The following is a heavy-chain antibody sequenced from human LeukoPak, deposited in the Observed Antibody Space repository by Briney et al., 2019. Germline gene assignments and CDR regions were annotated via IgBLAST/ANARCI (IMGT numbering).Heavy chain of an antibody. CDR2: INPNSGGT. D-gene: IGHD6-19*01. Sequence: ASVKVSCKASGYTFTGYYMHWVRQAPGQGLEWMGWINPNSGGTNYAQKFQGRVTMTRDTSISTAYMELSRLRSDDTAVYYCARLITVAGTRSGDYWGQGTLVTVSS. J-gene: IGHJ4*02. V-gene: IGHV1-2*02. CDR3: ARLITVAGTRSGDY. CDR1: GYTFTGYY.